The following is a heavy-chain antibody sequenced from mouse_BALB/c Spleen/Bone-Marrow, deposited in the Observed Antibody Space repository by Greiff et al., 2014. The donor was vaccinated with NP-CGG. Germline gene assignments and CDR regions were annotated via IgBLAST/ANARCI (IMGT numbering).Heavy chain of an antibody. V-gene: IGHV14-3*02. CDR3: AAYYYGSSQFAY. J-gene: IGHJ3*01. Sequence: VHVKQSGAELVKPGASVKLSCTASGFNIKDTYMHWVKRRPEQGLEWIGRIDPANGNTKYDPKFQGKATITADTSSNTAYLQLSSLTSEDTAFYYCAAYYYGSSQFAYWGQGTLVTVSA. CDR1: GFNIKDTY. D-gene: IGHD1-1*01. CDR2: IDPANGNT.